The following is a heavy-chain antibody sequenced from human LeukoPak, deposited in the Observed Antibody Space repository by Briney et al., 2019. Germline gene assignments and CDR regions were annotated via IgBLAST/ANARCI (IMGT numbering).Heavy chain of an antibody. CDR2: VDPEDGET. CDR1: GYTFTDYY. J-gene: IGHJ4*02. CDR3: TRDLRCWYFYSSSCYYFDY. V-gene: IGHV1-69-2*01. D-gene: IGHD6-13*01. Sequence: GASVKVSCKASGYTFTDYYMHWVQQAPGKGLEWMGRVDPEDGETIYAEKFQGRVTITADTSTDTAYMELSSLRSEDTAVYYCTRDLRCWYFYSSSCYYFDYWGQGTLVTVSS.